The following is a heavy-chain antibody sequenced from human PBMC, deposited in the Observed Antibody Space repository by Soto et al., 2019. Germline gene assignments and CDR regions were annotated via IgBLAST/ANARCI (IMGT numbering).Heavy chain of an antibody. CDR1: GYTFTSYG. Sequence: ASVRVSCKASGYTFTSYGISWLRQAPGQGLEWMGWISAYNGNTNYAQKLQGRVTMTTDTSTSTAYMELRSLRSDDTAVYYCARDLQEPTVNWFDPWGQGTLVTVSS. J-gene: IGHJ5*02. CDR3: ARDLQEPTVNWFDP. D-gene: IGHD4-17*01. CDR2: ISAYNGNT. V-gene: IGHV1-18*01.